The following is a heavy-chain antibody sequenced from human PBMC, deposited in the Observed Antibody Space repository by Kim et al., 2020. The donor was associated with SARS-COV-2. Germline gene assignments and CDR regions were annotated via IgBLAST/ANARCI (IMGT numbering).Heavy chain of an antibody. CDR1: GFTFSTYT. V-gene: IGHV3-30*04. D-gene: IGHD3-22*01. CDR2: ISYDANND. J-gene: IGHJ1*01. CDR3: ARADPSHFYDSSGYRYFQH. Sequence: GGSLRLSCAASGFTFSTYTMHWVRQAPGKGPEWVAVISYDANNDYYADSVKGRFTISRVNSKNTLFLQMNSLRPEDTGIYYCARADPSHFYDSSGYRYFQHWGRGTLVTVSS.